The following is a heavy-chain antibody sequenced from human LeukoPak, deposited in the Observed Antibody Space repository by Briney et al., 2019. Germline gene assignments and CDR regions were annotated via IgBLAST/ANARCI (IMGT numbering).Heavy chain of an antibody. V-gene: IGHV4-59*01. CDR1: GGSISSYY. D-gene: IGHD3-22*01. Sequence: ASETLSLTCTVSGGSISSYYWSWIRQPPGKGLEWIGYIYYSGSTNYNPSLKSRVTISVDTSKNQFSLKLSSVTAADTAVYYCARGPRERYYDSSGDLDYWGQGTLVTVSS. CDR2: IYYSGST. CDR3: ARGPRERYYDSSGDLDY. J-gene: IGHJ4*02.